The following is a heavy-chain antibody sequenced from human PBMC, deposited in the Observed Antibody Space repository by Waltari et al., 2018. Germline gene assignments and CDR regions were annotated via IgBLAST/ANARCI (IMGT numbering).Heavy chain of an antibody. Sequence: QVQLQESGPGLVKPSETLSLTYIVSGDSITSYYWNWIRQPPGKGLEWIGYLYNSGSTNYNPSLKSRVTISVDTSKNQFSLKLTSVTAADTAVYYCARDPGSASWYGAFDVWGQGTMVSVSS. D-gene: IGHD6-13*01. CDR3: ARDPGSASWYGAFDV. J-gene: IGHJ3*01. CDR1: GDSITSYY. V-gene: IGHV4-59*01. CDR2: LYNSGST.